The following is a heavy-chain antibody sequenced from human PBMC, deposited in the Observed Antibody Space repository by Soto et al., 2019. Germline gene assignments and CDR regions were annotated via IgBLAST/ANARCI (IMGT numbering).Heavy chain of an antibody. J-gene: IGHJ4*02. D-gene: IGHD5-18*01. CDR2: IYYSGTT. Sequence: SETLSLTCTVSGGSISSEGYYWSWFRQLPGKGLEWIGDIYYSGTTYHNPSLRSRLTISGDASKNQFSLKLSSVTDADTALYYCARGRGYSYGPYYFDYWGQGPLVTVS. CDR3: ARGRGYSYGPYYFDY. V-gene: IGHV4-31*03. CDR1: GGSISSEGYY.